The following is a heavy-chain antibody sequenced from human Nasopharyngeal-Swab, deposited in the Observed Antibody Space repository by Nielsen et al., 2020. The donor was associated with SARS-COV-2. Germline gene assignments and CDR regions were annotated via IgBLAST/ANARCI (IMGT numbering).Heavy chain of an antibody. CDR3: ARSTYYYDSSGYYSPHYYYYMDV. V-gene: IGHV3-23*01. CDR1: GFTFSNYA. D-gene: IGHD3-22*01. CDR2: IGGSGGRT. Sequence: GESLKISCAASGFTFSNYAMSWVRQAPGKGLEWVSSIGGSGGRTHYADSVKGRFTISRDNSENTLYLQMNSLRSDDTAVYYCARSTYYYDSSGYYSPHYYYYMDVWGKGTTVTVSS. J-gene: IGHJ6*03.